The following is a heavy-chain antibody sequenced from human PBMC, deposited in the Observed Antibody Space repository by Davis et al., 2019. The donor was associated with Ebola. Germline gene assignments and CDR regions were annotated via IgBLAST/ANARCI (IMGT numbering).Heavy chain of an antibody. CDR1: GFTFSSYA. D-gene: IGHD2-21*02. J-gene: IGHJ4*02. Sequence: GESLKISCAASGFTFSSYAMNWVRQAPGKGLEWVSYISSSSSTIYYADSVKGRFTISRDNAKNTLYLQMNSLRAEDTAVYYCAGDFIFDYWGQGTLVTVSS. CDR2: ISSSSSTI. CDR3: AGDFIFDY. V-gene: IGHV3-48*01.